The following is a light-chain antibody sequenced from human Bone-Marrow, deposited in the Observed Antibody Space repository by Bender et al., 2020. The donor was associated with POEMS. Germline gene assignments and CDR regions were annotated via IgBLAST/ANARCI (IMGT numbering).Light chain of an antibody. J-gene: IGLJ1*01. CDR2: EVT. Sequence: QSALTQPASVSGSPGQSITISCTGTSSDVGSYNFVSWYQQHPGKAPNLMIYEVTKRPSGVPDRFSGTKSGNTASLTVSGLQPEDEADYYCSSYAGSTNFYAFGPGTKVTVL. CDR3: SSYAGSTNFYA. CDR1: SSDVGSYNF. V-gene: IGLV2-8*01.